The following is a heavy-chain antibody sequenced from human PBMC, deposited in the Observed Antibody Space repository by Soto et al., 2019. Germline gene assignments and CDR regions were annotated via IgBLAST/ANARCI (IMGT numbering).Heavy chain of an antibody. Sequence: GGSLRLSCAASGFTFSDAWVIWVHQAPGKGLEWVGRIKRKSDGGTTDYAAPVKGRFTISRDDSANTLYLQMNSLKTEDTAVYFCAVNDYLDYWGQGALVTVSS. V-gene: IGHV3-15*01. CDR3: AVNDYLDY. CDR1: GFTFSDAW. J-gene: IGHJ4*02. CDR2: IKRKSDGGTT.